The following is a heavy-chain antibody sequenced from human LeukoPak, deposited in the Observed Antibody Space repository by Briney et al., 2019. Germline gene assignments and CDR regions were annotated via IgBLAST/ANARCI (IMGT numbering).Heavy chain of an antibody. V-gene: IGHV1-2*02. D-gene: IGHD3-16*01. CDR1: GYSFTGFY. CDR3: AREISPLVRLGGDYCYYGMDV. Sequence: ASVKVSCKASGYSFTGFYMHWVRQAPGQGLEWMGWINPNSGGIKYAQKFQDRVTMTRDTSIATAYMELSRLTSDDTAIYYCAREISPLVRLGGDYCYYGMDVWGQGTTVTVSS. J-gene: IGHJ6*02. CDR2: INPNSGGI.